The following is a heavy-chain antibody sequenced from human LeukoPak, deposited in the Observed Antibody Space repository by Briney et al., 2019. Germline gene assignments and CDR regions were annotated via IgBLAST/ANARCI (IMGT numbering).Heavy chain of an antibody. J-gene: IGHJ3*02. D-gene: IGHD1-26*01. CDR2: ISSSSSYI. CDR3: ARRSGQRAFDI. CDR1: GFTFSSYS. V-gene: IGHV3-21*01. Sequence: GGSLRLSCAASGFTFSSYSMNWVRQAPGKGLEWVSSISSSSSYIYYADSVKGRSTISRDNAKNSLYLQMNSLRAEDTAVYYCARRSGQRAFDIWGQGTMVTVSS.